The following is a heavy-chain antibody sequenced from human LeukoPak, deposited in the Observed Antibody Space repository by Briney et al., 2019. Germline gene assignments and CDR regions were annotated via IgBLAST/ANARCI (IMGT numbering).Heavy chain of an antibody. J-gene: IGHJ4*02. V-gene: IGHV3-30*18. CDR1: GFTFSSYG. Sequence: GGSLRLSCAASGFTFSSYGMHWVRQAPGKGLEWVAVRSYDGSNKYYADSVKGRFTISRDNSKNTLYLQMNSLRAEDTAVYYCAKGMAPYGSGSLFDYWGQGTLVTVSS. CDR2: RSYDGSNK. D-gene: IGHD3-10*01. CDR3: AKGMAPYGSGSLFDY.